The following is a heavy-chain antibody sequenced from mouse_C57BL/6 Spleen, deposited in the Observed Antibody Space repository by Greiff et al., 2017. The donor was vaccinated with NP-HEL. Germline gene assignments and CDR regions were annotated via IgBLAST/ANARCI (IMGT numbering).Heavy chain of an antibody. CDR3: LYYGNRFAY. Sequence: VQLKQSGAELVRPGASVKLSCTASGFNIKDYYMHWVKQRPEQGLEWIGRIDPEDGDTEYAPKFQGKATMTADTSSNTAYLQLSSLTSEDTAVYYCLYYGNRFAYWGQGTLVTVSA. J-gene: IGHJ3*01. CDR2: IDPEDGDT. V-gene: IGHV14-1*01. CDR1: GFNIKDYY. D-gene: IGHD2-1*01.